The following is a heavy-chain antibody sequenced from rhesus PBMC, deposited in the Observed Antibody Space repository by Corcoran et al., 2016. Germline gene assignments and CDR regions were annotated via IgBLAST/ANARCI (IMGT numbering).Heavy chain of an antibody. J-gene: IGHJ4*01. CDR3: AKRGVTRTYFDY. D-gene: IGHD1-7*02. Sequence: EVQLVETGGGLVQPGGSLKLSCAASGFTFSSYGMSWVRQAPGKGLEWVSAIKRGGGSTYYAAAVKGRCTISRDNTKNTLSLQMNSLRAEDTAVYYCAKRGVTRTYFDYWGQGVLVTVSS. CDR1: GFTFSSYG. CDR2: IKRGGGST. V-gene: IGHV3S5*01.